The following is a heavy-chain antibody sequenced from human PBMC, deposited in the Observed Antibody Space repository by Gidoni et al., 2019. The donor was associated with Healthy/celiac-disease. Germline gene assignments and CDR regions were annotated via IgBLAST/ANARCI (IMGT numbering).Heavy chain of an antibody. Sequence: PGKGLEWVANIKQDGSEKYYVDSVKGRFTISRDNAKNSLYLQMNSLRAEDTAVYYCARNGYYYDSSGYYLYFDYWGQGTLVTVSS. D-gene: IGHD3-22*01. CDR2: IKQDGSEK. V-gene: IGHV3-7*01. CDR3: ARNGYYYDSSGYYLYFDY. J-gene: IGHJ4*02.